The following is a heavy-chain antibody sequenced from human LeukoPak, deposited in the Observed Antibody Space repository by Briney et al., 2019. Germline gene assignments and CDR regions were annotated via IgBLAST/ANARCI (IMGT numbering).Heavy chain of an antibody. CDR2: INSDGSNT. V-gene: IGHV3-74*01. D-gene: IGHD4-23*01. CDR1: GFAFSSHW. Sequence: GGSLRLSCAASGFAFSSHWMHWVRQVPGKGLVWVSRINSDGSNTIYADSVEGRFTISRDNAKNTLYLQMNSLRAEATAVYYCTRDLMDYDYGDKGGNYWGQGTLVTVSS. CDR3: TRDLMDYDYGDKGGNY. J-gene: IGHJ4*02.